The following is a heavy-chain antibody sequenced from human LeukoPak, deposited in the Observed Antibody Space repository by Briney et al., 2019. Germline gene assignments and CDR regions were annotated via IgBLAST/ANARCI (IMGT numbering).Heavy chain of an antibody. Sequence: PSETLSLTCAVSGSTVSSSSYFWGWIRQPPGEGPEGLGRIYYNGATYYNPSLNSRVTISLDTSKNQFTLTVTSVTVEATALYFCASRSVVSPTVIETWFDSWGQGTLVTVSS. CDR3: ASRSVVSPTVIETWFDS. J-gene: IGHJ5*01. D-gene: IGHD2-2*01. CDR1: GSTVSSSSYF. V-gene: IGHV4-39*06. CDR2: IYYNGAT.